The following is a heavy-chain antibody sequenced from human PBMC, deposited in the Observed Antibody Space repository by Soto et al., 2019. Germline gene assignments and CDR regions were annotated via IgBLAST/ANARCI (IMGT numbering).Heavy chain of an antibody. D-gene: IGHD6-13*01. CDR2: IYYSGST. CDR3: ARTFHSSSWYYFDY. V-gene: IGHV4-59*01. J-gene: IGHJ4*02. Sequence: SETLSLTCTVSGGSISSYYWSWIRQPPGKGLEWIGYIYYSGSTNYNPPLKSRVTISVDTSKNHFSLKLSSVAAADTAVYYCARTFHSSSWYYFDYWGQGTLVTVSS. CDR1: GGSISSYY.